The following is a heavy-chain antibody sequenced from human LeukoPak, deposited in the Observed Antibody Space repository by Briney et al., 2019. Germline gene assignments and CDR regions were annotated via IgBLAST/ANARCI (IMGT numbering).Heavy chain of an antibody. J-gene: IGHJ4*02. CDR1: GFTFSSYW. D-gene: IGHD2-21*02. CDR3: ARDGDAPLTDFDY. V-gene: IGHV3-74*01. Sequence: PEGSLRLSCAASGFTFSSYWMCWVRQDPGKGLAWVSCIKTDGSITAYAGSVKGRFTISRDNAKNTLYLQMNMLRAHDTAVYYCARDGDAPLTDFDYWGQGTPVTVSS. CDR2: IKTDGSIT.